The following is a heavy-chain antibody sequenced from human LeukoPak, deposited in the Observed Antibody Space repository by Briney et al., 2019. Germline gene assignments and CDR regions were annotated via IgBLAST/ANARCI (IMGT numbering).Heavy chain of an antibody. V-gene: IGHV1-2*06. CDR2: INPNSGGT. D-gene: IGHD2-15*01. CDR3: LVATTGSYYYYMDV. Sequence: RINPNSGGTNYAQKFQGRVTMTRDTSISTAYMELSRLRSDDTAVYYCLVATTGSYYYYMDVWGKGTTVTVSS. J-gene: IGHJ6*03.